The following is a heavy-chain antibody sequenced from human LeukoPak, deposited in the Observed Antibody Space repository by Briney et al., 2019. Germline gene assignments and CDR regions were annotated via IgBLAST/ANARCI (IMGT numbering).Heavy chain of an antibody. Sequence: SETLSLTCTVSGGSISSSSYYWGWICQPPGKGLEWIGSIYYSGSTYYNPSLKSRVTISVDTSKNQFSLKLSSVTAADTAVYYCARTTDSLLWFGELLYFDYWGQGTLVTVSS. J-gene: IGHJ4*02. D-gene: IGHD3-10*01. V-gene: IGHV4-39*01. CDR3: ARTTDSLLWFGELLYFDY. CDR2: IYYSGST. CDR1: GGSISSSSYY.